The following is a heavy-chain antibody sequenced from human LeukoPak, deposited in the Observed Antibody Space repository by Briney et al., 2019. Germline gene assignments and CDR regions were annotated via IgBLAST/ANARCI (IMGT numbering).Heavy chain of an antibody. J-gene: IGHJ4*02. CDR3: ARDWGAYYHFFDY. V-gene: IGHV3-9*01. D-gene: IGHD3-22*01. CDR2: ISWNSGSI. Sequence: LAGGSLRLSCAASGFTFDDYAMHWVRQAPGKGLEWVSGISWNSGSIGYADSVKGRFTISRDNAKKSLYLQMNSLRAEDTAVYYCARDWGAYYHFFDYWGQGTLVTVSS. CDR1: GFTFDDYA.